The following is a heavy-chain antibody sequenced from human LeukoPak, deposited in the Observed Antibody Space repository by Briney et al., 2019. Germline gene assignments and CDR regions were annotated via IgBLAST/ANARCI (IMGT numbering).Heavy chain of an antibody. CDR2: INPNSDGT. V-gene: IGHV1-2*02. Sequence: ASVKVSCKASGYTFTGYYIHWMRQAPGQGLEWMGWINPNSDGTNYAQKFQGRVTMTRDTSISTAYMELSRLRSDDTAVYYCARAYGSGSSYYYYYYMDVWGKGTTVTVSS. D-gene: IGHD3-10*01. CDR1: GYTFTGYY. CDR3: ARAYGSGSSYYYYYYMDV. J-gene: IGHJ6*03.